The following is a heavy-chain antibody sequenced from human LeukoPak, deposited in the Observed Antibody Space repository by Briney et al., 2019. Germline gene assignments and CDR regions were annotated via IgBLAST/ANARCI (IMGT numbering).Heavy chain of an antibody. CDR2: MNPNSGNT. Sequence: GASVKVSCKASGYTFNTYGINWVRQATGQGLEWMGWMNPNSGNTGYTQKFQGRVTMTRNTSISTAYMELSSLRSDDTAVYYCARDQEIVVVVAALRQREMGGFDPWGQGTLVTVSS. D-gene: IGHD2-15*01. V-gene: IGHV1-8*01. CDR3: ARDQEIVVVVAALRQREMGGFDP. CDR1: GYTFNTYG. J-gene: IGHJ5*02.